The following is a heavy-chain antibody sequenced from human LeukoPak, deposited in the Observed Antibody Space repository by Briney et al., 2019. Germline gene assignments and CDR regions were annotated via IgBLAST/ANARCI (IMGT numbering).Heavy chain of an antibody. D-gene: IGHD3-22*01. V-gene: IGHV3-73*01. Sequence: GGSLRLSCAASGFPFSGSSMHWVRQASGKGLEWVGRIRSKADTYATAYAASVKGRFTISRDDSKNMAYLQMNSLKTEDTAIYFCTRLRSISGYSPWGQGTLVTVSS. J-gene: IGHJ5*02. CDR3: TRLRSISGYSP. CDR1: GFPFSGSS. CDR2: IRSKADTYAT.